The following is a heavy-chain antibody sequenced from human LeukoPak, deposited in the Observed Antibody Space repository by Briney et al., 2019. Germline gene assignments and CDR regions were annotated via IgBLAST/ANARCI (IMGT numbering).Heavy chain of an antibody. CDR3: ARDSMVRGVD. CDR1: GGSISSGSYY. CDR2: IYTSGST. J-gene: IGHJ4*02. D-gene: IGHD3-10*01. V-gene: IGHV4-61*02. Sequence: SETLSLTCTVSGGSISSGSYYWSWIRQPAGKGLEWIGRIYTSGSTNYNPSPKSRVTISVDTSKNQFSLKLSSVTAADTAVYYCARDSMVRGVDWGQGTLVTVSS.